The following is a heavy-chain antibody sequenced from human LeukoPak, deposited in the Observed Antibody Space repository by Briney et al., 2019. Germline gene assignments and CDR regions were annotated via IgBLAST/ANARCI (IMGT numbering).Heavy chain of an antibody. CDR3: ARDGDMTTFGGTIVPFDY. Sequence: GGSLRLSCAASGFTFSGYWMSWVRQAPGKGLEWVANIRPDGSGKYYVDSVEGRFTISRDNAMNSLLLQMDSLGGEDTAVYYCARDGDMTTFGGTIVPFDYWGPGILVTVSS. CDR1: GFTFSGYW. J-gene: IGHJ4*02. D-gene: IGHD3-16*02. V-gene: IGHV3-7*03. CDR2: IRPDGSGK.